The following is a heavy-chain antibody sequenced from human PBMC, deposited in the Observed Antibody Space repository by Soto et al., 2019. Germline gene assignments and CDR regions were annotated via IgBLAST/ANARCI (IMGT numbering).Heavy chain of an antibody. V-gene: IGHV3-30-3*01. D-gene: IGHD6-13*01. J-gene: IGHJ3*02. Sequence: GGSLRLSCAASGFTFSSYAMHWVRQAPGEGLEWVAVISYDGSNKYYADSVKGRFTISRDNAKNSLYLQMNSLRAEDTAVYYCARDRPGIAAAGSPSSGAFDIWGQGTMVTVSS. CDR1: GFTFSSYA. CDR3: ARDRPGIAAAGSPSSGAFDI. CDR2: ISYDGSNK.